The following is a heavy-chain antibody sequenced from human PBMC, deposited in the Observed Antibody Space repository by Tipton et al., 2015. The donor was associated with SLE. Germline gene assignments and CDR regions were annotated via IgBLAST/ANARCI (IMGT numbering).Heavy chain of an antibody. CDR1: GGSISSGSYY. CDR3: ARGGVGATSH. D-gene: IGHD1-26*01. Sequence: TLSLTCAVSGGSISSGSYYWSWIRQPAGKGLEWIGYIYTSGSTNYNPSLKSRVTISVDTSKNQFSLKLSSVTAADTAVYYCARGGVGATSHWGQGTLVTVSS. V-gene: IGHV4-61*09. CDR2: IYTSGST. J-gene: IGHJ4*02.